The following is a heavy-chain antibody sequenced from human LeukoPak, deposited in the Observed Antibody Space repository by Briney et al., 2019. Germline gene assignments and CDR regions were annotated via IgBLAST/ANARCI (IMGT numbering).Heavy chain of an antibody. Sequence: GASVKVSCKASGYTFTGYYMHWVRQAPGQGLEWMGWIDPSTGSTNYAQKFEGRVTLTRDTSISTAYMELRRLRSDDTAIYYCARQPLITLAGGVATGHYFDFWGQGTLVSVSS. CDR1: GYTFTGYY. D-gene: IGHD3-16*01. V-gene: IGHV1-2*02. CDR3: ARQPLITLAGGVATGHYFDF. J-gene: IGHJ4*02. CDR2: IDPSTGST.